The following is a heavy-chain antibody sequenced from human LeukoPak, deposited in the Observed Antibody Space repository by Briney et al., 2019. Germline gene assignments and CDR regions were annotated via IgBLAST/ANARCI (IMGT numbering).Heavy chain of an antibody. CDR2: IIPIFGTA. J-gene: IGHJ6*03. V-gene: IGHV1-69*13. Sequence: ASVKVSCKASGGTFSSYAISWVRQAPGQGLEWMGGIIPIFGTANYAQKFQGRVTITADESTSTAYMELSSLRSEDTAVYYCARGYTRALYYYYMDVWGKGTTVTVSS. D-gene: IGHD2-2*02. CDR1: GGTFSSYA. CDR3: ARGYTRALYYYYMDV.